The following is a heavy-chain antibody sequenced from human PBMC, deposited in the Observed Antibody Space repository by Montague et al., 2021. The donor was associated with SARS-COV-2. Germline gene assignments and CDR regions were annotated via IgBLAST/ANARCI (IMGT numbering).Heavy chain of an antibody. CDR1: GFSLDTRGAA. CDR2: IYWNDGK. CDR3: AYREEDNNGYSWFDP. Sequence: PALVKPTQTLTLICSFSGFSLDTRGAAVAWIRQPPGKALEWVESIYWNDGKHYNSSLKSRLSMSKDTSKNQVVLIMTDVDPADTATYFCAYREEDNNGYSWFDPWGQGTLVTVSS. V-gene: IGHV2-5*01. D-gene: IGHD5-12*01. J-gene: IGHJ5*02.